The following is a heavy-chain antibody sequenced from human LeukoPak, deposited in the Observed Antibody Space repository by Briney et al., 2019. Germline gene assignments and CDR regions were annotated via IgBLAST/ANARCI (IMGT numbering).Heavy chain of an antibody. CDR1: GFTFSSYW. D-gene: IGHD6-19*01. J-gene: IGHJ4*02. Sequence: PGGSLRLSCAASGFTFSSYWMYWARQAPGKGLMWVARIKSDGTTANYADFVQGRFTISRDNAKNTLYLQMNSLGAEDTAVYYRAGSKPSGWIDYWGQGNLVTVSS. V-gene: IGHV3-74*01. CDR2: IKSDGTTA. CDR3: AGSKPSGWIDY.